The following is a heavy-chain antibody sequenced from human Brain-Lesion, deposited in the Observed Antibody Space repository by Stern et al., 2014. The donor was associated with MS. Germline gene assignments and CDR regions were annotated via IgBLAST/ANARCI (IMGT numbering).Heavy chain of an antibody. J-gene: IGHJ6*02. CDR2: INPNTGGA. Sequence: QDQLVQSGAEVKKPGASVKVSCKTSGYIFTGYYINWVRQAPGQGLEWMAWINPNTGGAKYAQKFQGRVTMSRDTSTSTAHVELSSLTSDDTAVYYCARDQRGITIFGVVTDYYYLGMDVWGQGTTVTVSS. D-gene: IGHD3-3*01. V-gene: IGHV1-2*02. CDR3: ARDQRGITIFGVVTDYYYLGMDV. CDR1: GYIFTGYY.